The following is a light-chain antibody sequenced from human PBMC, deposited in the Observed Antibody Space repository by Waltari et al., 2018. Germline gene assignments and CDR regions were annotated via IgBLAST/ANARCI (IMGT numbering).Light chain of an antibody. CDR1: SNNVGDYNL. V-gene: IGLV2-23*02. Sequence: QSALTQPVSVSGSPGQSVTISCTGTSNNVGDYNLVSWFQHHPDQAPKLLIFYVSKLPSVVSNRFSGSKSGNTASLTISGLQTEDEADDYCCSYSTGGSWMFGGGTKLTVL. CDR2: YVS. J-gene: IGLJ3*02. CDR3: CSYSTGGSWM.